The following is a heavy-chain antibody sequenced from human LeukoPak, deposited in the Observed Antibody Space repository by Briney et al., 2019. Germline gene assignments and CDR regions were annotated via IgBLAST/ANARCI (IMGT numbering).Heavy chain of an antibody. CDR2: IITIFGTP. Sequence: ASVKVSCTASGGTFSSYAISWVRQAPGQGLEWMGGIITIFGTPNYAQTFQGRVTITADKSTSTAYMELSSLRSEDTAVYYCARGPDRCSGGSCNREPIGYFDYWGQGTLVTVSS. J-gene: IGHJ4*02. D-gene: IGHD2-15*01. V-gene: IGHV1-69*06. CDR1: GGTFSSYA. CDR3: ARGPDRCSGGSCNREPIGYFDY.